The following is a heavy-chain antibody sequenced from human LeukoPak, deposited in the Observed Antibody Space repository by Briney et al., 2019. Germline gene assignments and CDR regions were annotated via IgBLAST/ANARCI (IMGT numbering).Heavy chain of an antibody. D-gene: IGHD3-22*01. V-gene: IGHV4-59*01. J-gene: IGHJ2*01. CDR3: ARVGSRGYPPRGVWYFDL. CDR1: GGSISSYF. Sequence: PSETLSLTCTVSGGSISSYFWTWIRQPPGQGLESIGYIYYSGSTNYNPSLKSRVTISVDTSKNQFSLKLSSVTAADTAVYYCARVGSRGYPPRGVWYFDLWGRGTLVTVSS. CDR2: IYYSGST.